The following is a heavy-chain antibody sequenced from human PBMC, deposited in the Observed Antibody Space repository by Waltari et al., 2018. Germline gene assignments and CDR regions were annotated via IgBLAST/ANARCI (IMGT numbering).Heavy chain of an antibody. V-gene: IGHV3-74*01. CDR3: ARDGGGNGYIHY. CDR2: INTDGSSA. CDR1: GFTLSSSY. J-gene: IGHJ4*02. D-gene: IGHD3-16*01. Sequence: EVQLVESGGGLVQPGGSLRLSCEASGFTLSSSYMHWVRQVPGKGLVWVSRINTDGSSATYADSVKGRFTISRDNGKNTLYLQMNSLRAEDTAVYYCARDGGGNGYIHYWGQGTLVTVSS.